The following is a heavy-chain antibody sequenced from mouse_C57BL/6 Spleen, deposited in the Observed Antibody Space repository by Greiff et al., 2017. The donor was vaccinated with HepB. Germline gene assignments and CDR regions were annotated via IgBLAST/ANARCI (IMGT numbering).Heavy chain of an antibody. CDR2: INYDGSST. CDR3: ARERCYGNYDWYVDV. J-gene: IGHJ1*03. Sequence: EVHLVEPEGGLVQPGSSMKLSCTASGFTFSDYYMAWVRQVPEKGLEWVANINYDGSSTYYLDSLKSRFIISRDNAKNILYLQMSSLKSEDTATYYCARERCYGNYDWYVDVWGTGTTVTVSS. CDR1: GFTFSDYY. V-gene: IGHV5-16*01. D-gene: IGHD2-1*01.